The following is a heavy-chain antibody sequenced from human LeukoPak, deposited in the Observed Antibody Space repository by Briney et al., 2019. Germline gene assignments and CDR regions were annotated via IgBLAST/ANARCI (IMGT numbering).Heavy chain of an antibody. J-gene: IGHJ3*02. D-gene: IGHD2-2*02. Sequence: ASVKVSCKASGGTFSSYAISWVRQAPGQGLEWMGGIIPIFGTANYAQKFQGRVTITADESTSTAYMELSSLRSEDTAVYYCARGLRGRYCSSTSCYRAFDIWGQGTMVTVSS. CDR2: IIPIFGTA. CDR3: ARGLRGRYCSSTSCYRAFDI. V-gene: IGHV1-69*01. CDR1: GGTFSSYA.